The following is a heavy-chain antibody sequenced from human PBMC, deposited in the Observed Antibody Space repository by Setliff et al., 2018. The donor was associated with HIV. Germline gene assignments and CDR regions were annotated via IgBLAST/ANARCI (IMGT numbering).Heavy chain of an antibody. V-gene: IGHV1-69*06. CDR1: GGTFSTYA. Sequence: SVKVSCTASGGTFSTYAISWVRQAPGQGLEWMGRIIPIFGTANYAQKFQGRVTITADKSTSTAYMELSSLRSEDTAVYYCARDGDSSGWYGYYYYMDVWGKGTTVTVSS. CDR2: IIPIFGTA. CDR3: ARDGDSSGWYGYYYYMDV. J-gene: IGHJ6*03. D-gene: IGHD6-19*01.